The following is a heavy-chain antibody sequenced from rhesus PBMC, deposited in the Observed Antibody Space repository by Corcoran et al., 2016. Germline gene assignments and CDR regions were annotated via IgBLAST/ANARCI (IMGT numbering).Heavy chain of an antibody. J-gene: IGHJ4*01. Sequence: QVQLQESGPGLVKPSETLSLTCAVSGASISSFWWNWIRQSPGEGLEWIGEINGNRASTNSNPSLKSRVTISKDASKNQFSLRRSSVTAADTAVYYCARAATVRVCSYWGQGVLVTVSS. D-gene: IGHD5-12*01. V-gene: IGHV4-80*01. CDR3: ARAATVRVCSY. CDR2: INGNRAST. CDR1: GASISSFW.